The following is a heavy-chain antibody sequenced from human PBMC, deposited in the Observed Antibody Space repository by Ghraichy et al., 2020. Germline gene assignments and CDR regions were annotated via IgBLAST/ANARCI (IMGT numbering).Heavy chain of an antibody. Sequence: ASVKVSCKASGYTFTSYDINWVRQATGQGLEWMGWMNPNSGNTGYAQKFQGRVTMTRNTSISTAYMELSSLRSEDTAVYYCARAGCGGDCYSPYYYYYGMDVWGQGTTVTVSS. V-gene: IGHV1-8*01. CDR3: ARAGCGGDCYSPYYYYYGMDV. CDR2: MNPNSGNT. CDR1: GYTFTSYD. J-gene: IGHJ6*02. D-gene: IGHD2-21*02.